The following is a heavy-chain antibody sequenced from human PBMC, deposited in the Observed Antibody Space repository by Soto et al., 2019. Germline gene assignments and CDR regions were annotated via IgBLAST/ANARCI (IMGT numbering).Heavy chain of an antibody. V-gene: IGHV4-59*01. CDR3: AAGEASSRNLAPYYLDF. J-gene: IGHJ4*02. D-gene: IGHD6-13*01. CDR2: IHYSGTT. Sequence: PSETLSLTCTVSGGSMRNYFWTWIRQPPGKGLEWIGYIHYSGTTSFFPSYNPSLRSRVTISEDTSKNQFSLKLLSATTVDTAVYFCAAGEASSRNLAPYYLDFWGQGTLVTVSS. CDR1: GGSMRNYF.